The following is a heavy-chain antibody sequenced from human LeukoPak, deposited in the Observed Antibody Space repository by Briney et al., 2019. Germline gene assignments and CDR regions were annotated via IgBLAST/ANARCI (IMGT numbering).Heavy chain of an antibody. D-gene: IGHD2-21*02. CDR2: ISSSSSYI. CDR1: GFTFSSYS. Sequence: GGSLRLSCAASGFTFSSYSMNWVRQAPGKGPEWVSSISSSSSYIYYADSVKGRFTISRDNAKSSLYLQMNSLRAEDTAVYYCAREGNCGGDCYSTDFDYWGQGTLVTVSS. V-gene: IGHV3-21*01. J-gene: IGHJ4*02. CDR3: AREGNCGGDCYSTDFDY.